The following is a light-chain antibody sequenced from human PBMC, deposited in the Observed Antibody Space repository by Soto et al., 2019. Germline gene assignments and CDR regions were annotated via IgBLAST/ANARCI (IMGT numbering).Light chain of an antibody. CDR1: QSIDTY. CDR2: AAS. Sequence: DIQMTQSPYSLSASVGDRVTITCRASQSIDTYLNWYQRKPGKAPNVLIYAASTLQSGVPTRFSGSGSGTDFTLTISSLQPEDFATYYCQQSYSVPRTFGLGTKVEIK. J-gene: IGKJ1*01. V-gene: IGKV1-39*01. CDR3: QQSYSVPRT.